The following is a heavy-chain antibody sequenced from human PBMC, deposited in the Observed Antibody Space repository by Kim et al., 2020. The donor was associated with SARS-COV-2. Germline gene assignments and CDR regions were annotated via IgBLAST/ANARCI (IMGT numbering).Heavy chain of an antibody. J-gene: IGHJ4*02. CDR2: VSGGGHNT. Sequence: GGSLRLSCAASEFTFSNYAMSWVRQAPGKGLEWVSTVSGGGHNTYYSDSVKGRFTISRDNSKNTLYLQMNSLRAEDTAIYYCARRSSGWEFDYWGQGTLVTFSS. V-gene: IGHV3-23*01. CDR3: ARRSSGWEFDY. D-gene: IGHD6-19*01. CDR1: EFTFSNYA.